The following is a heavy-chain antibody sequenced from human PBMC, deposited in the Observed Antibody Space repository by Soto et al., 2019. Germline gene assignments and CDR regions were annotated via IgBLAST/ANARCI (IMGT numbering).Heavy chain of an antibody. J-gene: IGHJ6*02. CDR1: GFTFTSSA. V-gene: IGHV1-58*01. Sequence: SVKVSCKASGFTFTSSAVQWVRQARGQRLEWIGWIVVGSGNTSYAQRFQERVTITRDMSTSTAYMELSSLRSEDTAVYYCAADGSPTAMVNFYYYYYGMDVWGQGTTVTVSS. CDR3: AADGSPTAMVNFYYYYYGMDV. D-gene: IGHD5-18*01. CDR2: IVVGSGNT.